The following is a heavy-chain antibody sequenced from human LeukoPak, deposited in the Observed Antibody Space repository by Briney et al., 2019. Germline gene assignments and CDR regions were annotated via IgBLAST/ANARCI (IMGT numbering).Heavy chain of an antibody. Sequence: EASVTVSCTASGYTFTSYGISWVGPAPGQGLEWMGWISAYNGNTNYAQKLQGRVTMTTDTSTSTAYMELRSLRSDDTAVYYCARGGDYYFDYWGQGTLVTVSS. D-gene: IGHD2-21*02. CDR1: GYTFTSYG. CDR3: ARGGDYYFDY. CDR2: ISAYNGNT. V-gene: IGHV1-18*01. J-gene: IGHJ4*02.